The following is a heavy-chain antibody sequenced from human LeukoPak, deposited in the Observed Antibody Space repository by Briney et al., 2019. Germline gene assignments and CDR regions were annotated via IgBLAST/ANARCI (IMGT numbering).Heavy chain of an antibody. CDR1: GYTFTSYA. CDR2: ISGYNGNT. D-gene: IGHD6-13*01. CDR3: ARVELIAAAATADY. V-gene: IGHV1-18*01. J-gene: IGHJ4*02. Sequence: GASVKVSCKASGYTFTSYAISWVRQAPGKGLEWMGCISGYNGNTIYAQRLQGRVTMTTDTSTTTVYMELRSLRSDDTAVYYCARVELIAAAATADYWGQGTLVTVSS.